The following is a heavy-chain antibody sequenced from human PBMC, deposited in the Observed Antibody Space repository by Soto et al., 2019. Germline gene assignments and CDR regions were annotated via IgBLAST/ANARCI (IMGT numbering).Heavy chain of an antibody. D-gene: IGHD6-19*01. CDR2: IYWNDDK. CDR3: AKSGSSGWYGWFDP. CDR1: GFSLRTSGVD. Sequence: PTLVNPTQTLTLTCIFSGFSLRTSGVDVGWIRQPPGKALEWLGFIYWNDDKRYSPSLKSRLTITKDTSKNQVVLTMTNMDPVDTATYYCAKSGSSGWYGWFDPWGQGTLVTVSS. V-gene: IGHV2-5*01. J-gene: IGHJ5*02.